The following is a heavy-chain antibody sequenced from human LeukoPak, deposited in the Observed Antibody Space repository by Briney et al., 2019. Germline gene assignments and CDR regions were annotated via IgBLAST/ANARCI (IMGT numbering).Heavy chain of an antibody. CDR1: GFTFSSYA. CDR3: AKDGVWSYGFGGHNWFDP. D-gene: IGHD5-18*01. J-gene: IGHJ5*02. Sequence: GGSLRLSCAASGFTFSSYAMSWVRQAPGKGLEWVSAISGSGGSTYYADSVEGRFTISRDNSKNTLYLQMNSLRAEDTAVYYCAKDGVWSYGFGGHNWFDPWGQGTLVTVSS. CDR2: ISGSGGST. V-gene: IGHV3-23*01.